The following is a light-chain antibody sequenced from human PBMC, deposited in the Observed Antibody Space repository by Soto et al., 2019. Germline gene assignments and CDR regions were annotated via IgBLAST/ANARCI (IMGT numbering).Light chain of an antibody. CDR1: QTISSW. J-gene: IGKJ5*01. CDR3: QQYNSYSIA. CDR2: KAS. Sequence: DIQMTQSPSTLSASVGDRVTITCRASQTISSWLAWYQQKPGKAPKLLIYKASSLESGVPSRVSGSGSGTEYTLTISSLQPDDFAADYGQQYNSYSIAFGQGTRLEIK. V-gene: IGKV1-5*03.